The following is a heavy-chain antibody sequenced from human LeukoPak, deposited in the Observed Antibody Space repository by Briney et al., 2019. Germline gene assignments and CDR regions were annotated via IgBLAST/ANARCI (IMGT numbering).Heavy chain of an antibody. CDR1: GYTFIDNY. J-gene: IGHJ6*03. CDR3: AREAASFGTSLGYMDV. D-gene: IGHD2-15*01. Sequence: ASVKVSCKASGYTFIDNYIHWVRQAPGQGLEWMGWINPHNGGTKYALKFQGRVTMTSDRSTTTVYMEVTRLRSDGTAVFYCAREAASFGTSLGYMDVWGKGTTVTVSS. CDR2: INPHNGGT. V-gene: IGHV1-2*02.